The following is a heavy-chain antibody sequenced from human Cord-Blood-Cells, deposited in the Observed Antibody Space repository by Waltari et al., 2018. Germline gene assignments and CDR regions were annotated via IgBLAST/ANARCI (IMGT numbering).Heavy chain of an antibody. CDR3: ARLNGDYFDY. Sequence: QVQLQQWGAGLLKPSETLSLTCAVYGGSFSGYYWSWIRQPPGKGLEWIGEINQSGSTNYNPSLKSRVTISVDTSKNQFSLKLSSVTAADTAVYYCARLNGDYFDYWGQGTLVTVSS. D-gene: IGHD4-17*01. J-gene: IGHJ4*02. V-gene: IGHV4-34*01. CDR1: GGSFSGYY. CDR2: INQSGST.